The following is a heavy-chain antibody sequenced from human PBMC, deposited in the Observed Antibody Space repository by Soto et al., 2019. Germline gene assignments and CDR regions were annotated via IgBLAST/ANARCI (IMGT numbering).Heavy chain of an antibody. J-gene: IGHJ4*02. CDR1: GYTFTSYY. CDR3: ASFSGYDFGFDY. Sequence: ASVKVSCTASGYTFTSYYMHWVRQAPGQGLEWMGIINPSGGSTSYAQKFQGRVTMTRDTSTSTVYMELSSLRSEDTAVYYCASFSGYDFGFDYWGQGTLVTVSS. CDR2: INPSGGST. V-gene: IGHV1-46*03. D-gene: IGHD5-12*01.